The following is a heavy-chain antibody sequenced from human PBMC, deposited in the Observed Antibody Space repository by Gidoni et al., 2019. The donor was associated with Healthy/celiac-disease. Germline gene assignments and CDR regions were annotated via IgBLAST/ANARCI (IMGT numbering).Heavy chain of an antibody. CDR2: IIPILGIA. Sequence: QVQLVQSGAEVKKPGSSVKVSCKASGGTFSSYAISWVRQAPGQGLEWMGRIIPILGIANYAQKFQGRVTITADKSTSTAYMELSSLRSEDTAVYYCARESYGSGSYSLPKQDYYYYMDVWGKGTTVTVSS. CDR1: GGTFSSYA. J-gene: IGHJ6*03. D-gene: IGHD3-10*01. CDR3: ARESYGSGSYSLPKQDYYYYMDV. V-gene: IGHV1-69*04.